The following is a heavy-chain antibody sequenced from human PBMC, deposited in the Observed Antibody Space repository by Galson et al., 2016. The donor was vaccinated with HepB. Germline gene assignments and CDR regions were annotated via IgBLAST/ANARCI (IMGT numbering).Heavy chain of an antibody. CDR2: IYSGGST. J-gene: IGHJ6*02. D-gene: IGHD3-10*01. CDR3: ATKQEGITMIRGVTVDYYGMDV. CDR1: GFTVSS. Sequence: SLRLSCAASGFTVSSMTWVRQAPGKGLEWVSVIYSGGSTSYTDSVKGRFTISRDNSKNTVYLQMNSLRAEDTAMYHCATKQEGITMIRGVTVDYYGMDVWGQGTTVTVSS. V-gene: IGHV3-53*01.